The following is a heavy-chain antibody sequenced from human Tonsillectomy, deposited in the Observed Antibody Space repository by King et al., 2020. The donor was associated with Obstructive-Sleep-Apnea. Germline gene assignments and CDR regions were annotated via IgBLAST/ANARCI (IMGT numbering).Heavy chain of an antibody. CDR3: AKGSSSWYLGY. D-gene: IGHD6-13*01. V-gene: IGHV3-9*01. Sequence: VQLVESGGGLVQPGRSLRLSCAASGFTFDNYAMYWVRQAPGKGLEWVLGISWNSGNIAYADFVKGRFTISRDNAKNSLYLQMNSLRSEDTALYYCAKGSSSWYLGYWGQGTLVTVSS. CDR2: ISWNSGNI. J-gene: IGHJ4*02. CDR1: GFTFDNYA.